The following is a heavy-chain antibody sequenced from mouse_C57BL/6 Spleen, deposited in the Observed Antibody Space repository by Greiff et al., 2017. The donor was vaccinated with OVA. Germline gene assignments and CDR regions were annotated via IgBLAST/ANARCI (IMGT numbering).Heavy chain of an antibody. V-gene: IGHV1-50*01. CDR2: IDPSDSYT. CDR3: ARNWKDFDY. J-gene: IGHJ2*01. CDR1: GYTFTSYW. Sequence: QVQLQQPGAELVKPGASVKLSCKASGYTFTSYWMQWVKQRPGQGLEWIGEIDPSDSYTNYNQKFKGKATLTVDTSSSTAYMQLSSLTSEDSAVYYCARNWKDFDYWGQGTTLTVSS. D-gene: IGHD4-1*01.